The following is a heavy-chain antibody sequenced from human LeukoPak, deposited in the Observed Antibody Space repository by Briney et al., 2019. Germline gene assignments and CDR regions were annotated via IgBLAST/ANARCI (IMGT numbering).Heavy chain of an antibody. CDR3: ESTTNNPALKCRGTISVHRAKNQSSLKLSSVTAADTAVYYCAGGSSSWTYYYGMDV. D-gene: IGHD3-10*01. Sequence: PSVKVPCKATGYSFTGYYLHWVRQAPGQGFEWMGWINPDSGGTNYAQRFQGRVTLTRDTSITTAYMELSSLTSDDTAVYYRESTTNNPALKCRGTISVHRAKNQSSLKLSSVTAADTAVYYCAGGSSSWTYYYGMDVWGQGTTVTVSS. J-gene: IGHJ6*02. CDR2: INPDSGGT. CDR1: GYSFTGYY. V-gene: IGHV1-2*02.